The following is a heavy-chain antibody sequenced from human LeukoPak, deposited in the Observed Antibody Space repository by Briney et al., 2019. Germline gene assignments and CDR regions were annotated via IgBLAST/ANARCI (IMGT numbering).Heavy chain of an antibody. CDR1: RFTFSSYG. D-gene: IGHD3-10*01. J-gene: IGHJ4*02. Sequence: PGGSLRLPCAASRFTFSSYGMHWVRQAPGKGLEWVSYISSSGSTIYYADSVKGRFTISRDNAKNSLYLQMNSLRAEDTAVYYCARTYGSGKFGYWGQGTLVTVSS. CDR2: ISSSGSTI. CDR3: ARTYGSGKFGY. V-gene: IGHV3-48*04.